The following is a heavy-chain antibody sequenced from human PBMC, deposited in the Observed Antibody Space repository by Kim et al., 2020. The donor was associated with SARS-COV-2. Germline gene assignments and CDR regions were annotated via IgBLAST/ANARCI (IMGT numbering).Heavy chain of an antibody. D-gene: IGHD6-19*01. CDR1: GYSFSIYW. CDR3: ALSNQAVAGFGD. Sequence: GSLKISCKGSGYSFSIYWIGWVRQMPGKGLEWVGMIYPGDSDTRYSPSFQGQVTISADKSISTAYLQWSSLKASDTAMYYCALSNQAVAGFGDWGQGTLVTASS. CDR2: IYPGDSDT. V-gene: IGHV5-51*01. J-gene: IGHJ4*02.